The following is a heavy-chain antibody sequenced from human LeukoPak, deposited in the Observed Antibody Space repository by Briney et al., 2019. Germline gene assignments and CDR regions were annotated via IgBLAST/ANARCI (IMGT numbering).Heavy chain of an antibody. D-gene: IGHD6-19*01. Sequence: GGSLRLSCAASGFTFSSYSMNWVRQAPGKGLEWVSSISSSSSYIYYADSVKGRFTISRDNAKNSLYLQMNSLRAEDTAVYYCVRALHGWYSGYFDYWGQGTLVTVSS. V-gene: IGHV3-21*01. J-gene: IGHJ4*02. CDR2: ISSSSSYI. CDR3: VRALHGWYSGYFDY. CDR1: GFTFSSYS.